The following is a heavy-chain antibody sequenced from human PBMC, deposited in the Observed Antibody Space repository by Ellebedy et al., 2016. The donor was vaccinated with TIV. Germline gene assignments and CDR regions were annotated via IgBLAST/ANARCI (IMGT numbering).Heavy chain of an antibody. J-gene: IGHJ4*02. V-gene: IGHV4-61*05. CDR3: ARDVGFEALYGGSSPRGYFDS. D-gene: IGHD4-23*01. CDR1: GGSISSSSYY. CDR2: IYYSGST. Sequence: SETLSLTCTVSGGSISSSSYYWGWIRQPPGKGLEWIGYIYYSGSTNYNPSLKSRVTISVDTSKSQFSLKLTSVTAADTAVYYCARDVGFEALYGGSSPRGYFDSWGQGLLVTVSS.